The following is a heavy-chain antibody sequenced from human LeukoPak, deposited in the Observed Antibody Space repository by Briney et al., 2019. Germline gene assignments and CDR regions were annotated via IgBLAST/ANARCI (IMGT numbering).Heavy chain of an antibody. CDR3: ARPLGRFCSSTSCYSPADY. Sequence: ASVKVSCKASGYTFTSYAMHWVRQAPGQRLEWMGWINAGNGNTKYSQKFQGRVTITRDTSASTAYMELSSLRSEDTAVYYCARPLGRFCSSTSCYSPADYWGQGTLVTVSS. D-gene: IGHD2-2*02. V-gene: IGHV1-3*01. J-gene: IGHJ4*02. CDR2: INAGNGNT. CDR1: GYTFTSYA.